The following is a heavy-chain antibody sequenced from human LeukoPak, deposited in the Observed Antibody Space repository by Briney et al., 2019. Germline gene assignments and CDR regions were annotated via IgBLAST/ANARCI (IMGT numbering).Heavy chain of an antibody. CDR3: ARDFWSALLFDP. CDR1: GFTFSSYS. Sequence: GGSLRLSCAASGFTFSSYSMNWVRQAPGKGLEWVSSISSSSSYIYYADSVKGRFTIFRDNAKNSLYLQMNSLRAEDTAVYYCARDFWSALLFDPWGQETLVTVSS. D-gene: IGHD3-3*01. J-gene: IGHJ5*02. V-gene: IGHV3-21*01. CDR2: ISSSSSYI.